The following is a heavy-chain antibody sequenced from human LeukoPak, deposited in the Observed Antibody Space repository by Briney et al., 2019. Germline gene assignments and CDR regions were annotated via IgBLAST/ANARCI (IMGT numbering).Heavy chain of an antibody. CDR2: ISSSGSTI. D-gene: IGHD5-12*01. CDR1: GFTFSDYY. Sequence: GGSLRLSCAASGFTFSDYYMSWIRQAPGKGLEWVSYISSSGSTIYYADSVKGRFTISRDNAKNSLYLQMNSLRAEDTAVYYCARELLAGKIVATISDYWGQGTLVTVSS. J-gene: IGHJ4*02. V-gene: IGHV3-11*01. CDR3: ARELLAGKIVATISDY.